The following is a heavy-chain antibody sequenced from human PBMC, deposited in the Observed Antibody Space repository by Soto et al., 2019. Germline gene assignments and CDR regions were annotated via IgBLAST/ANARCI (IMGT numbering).Heavy chain of an antibody. CDR1: GYTFTGYY. V-gene: IGHV1-2*04. Sequence: GASVKVSWKASGYTFTGYYMHWVRQAPGQGLEWMGWINPNSGGTNYAQKFQGWGTMTRDTSISTAYMELSRLRSGDRAVYYCARDRQYYDFWSGYYLRGGAFDIWGQGTMVTVSS. J-gene: IGHJ3*02. CDR2: INPNSGGT. D-gene: IGHD3-3*01. CDR3: ARDRQYYDFWSGYYLRGGAFDI.